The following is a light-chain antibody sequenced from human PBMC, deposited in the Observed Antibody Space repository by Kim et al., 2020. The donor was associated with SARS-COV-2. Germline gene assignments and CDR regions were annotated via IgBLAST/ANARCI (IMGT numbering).Light chain of an antibody. V-gene: IGKV4-1*01. J-gene: IGKJ1*01. CDR1: QSVIYNSNNKDY. Sequence: PPSKCKSSQSVIYNSNNKDYLAWYQQKPGQPPKVLIYWASTRESGVPDRFSGSGSGTDFTLTISSLQAEDVAVYYCQQYHTTPWTFGQGTKVDIK. CDR2: WAS. CDR3: QQYHTTPWT.